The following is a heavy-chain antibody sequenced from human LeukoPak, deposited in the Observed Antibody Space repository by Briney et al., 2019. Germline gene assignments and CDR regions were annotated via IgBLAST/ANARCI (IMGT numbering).Heavy chain of an antibody. CDR3: ARGAYGDYFFDY. V-gene: IGHV4-59*01. CDR2: IYYSGST. Sequence: SETLSLTCTVSGGSISSYYWSWIRQPPGEALEWIGYIYYSGSTKYNPSLKSRVTILVDTSKNQFSLKLSSVTAADTAVYYCARGAYGDYFFDYWGQGTLVTVSS. D-gene: IGHD4-17*01. CDR1: GGSISSYY. J-gene: IGHJ4*02.